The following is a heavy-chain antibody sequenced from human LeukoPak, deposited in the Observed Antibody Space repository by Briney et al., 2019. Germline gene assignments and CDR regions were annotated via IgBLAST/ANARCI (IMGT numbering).Heavy chain of an antibody. Sequence: PSDTLSLTCTVSGGSISSSSYYWRWIRQPPGKGLAWIGSIYYSGSTYYNPSLKSRVTISVDTSKNQFSLKLSSVTAADTAVYYCARSIAADTNWFDPWGQGTLVTVSS. J-gene: IGHJ5*02. V-gene: IGHV4-39*01. CDR1: GGSISSSSYY. CDR2: IYYSGST. CDR3: ARSIAADTNWFDP. D-gene: IGHD6-13*01.